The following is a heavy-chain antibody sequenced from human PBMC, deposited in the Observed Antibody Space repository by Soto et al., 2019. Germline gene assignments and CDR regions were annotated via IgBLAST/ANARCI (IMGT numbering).Heavy chain of an antibody. CDR2: ISSSSSYI. V-gene: IGHV3-21*01. CDR1: GFTFSSYS. J-gene: IGHJ6*02. CDR3: ARDRVRDGLGSSPFTDLHTDYGMDV. D-gene: IGHD3-10*01. Sequence: GGSLRLSCAASGFTFSSYSMNWVRQAPGKGLEWVSSISSSSSYIYYADSVKGRFTISRDNAKNSLYLQMNSLRAEDTAVYYCARDRVRDGLGSSPFTDLHTDYGMDVWSQGTTVTVSS.